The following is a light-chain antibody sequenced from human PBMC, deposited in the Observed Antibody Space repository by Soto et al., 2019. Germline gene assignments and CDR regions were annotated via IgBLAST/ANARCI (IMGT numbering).Light chain of an antibody. CDR1: QSLLHSNGYNF. J-gene: IGKJ5*01. CDR3: LQGLQSTPT. V-gene: IGKV2-28*01. Sequence: DIVTTQSPLSLHVTPGEPASISCRSSQSLLHSNGYNFLDWYLQKPGQSPQLLIYLASSRSSGVPARFSGSGSGTDFTLNIDRVEHEDVGAYYCLQGLQSTPTFGQGTRLEIK. CDR2: LAS.